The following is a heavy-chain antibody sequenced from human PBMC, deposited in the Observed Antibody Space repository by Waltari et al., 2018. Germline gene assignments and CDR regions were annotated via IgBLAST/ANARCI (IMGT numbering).Heavy chain of an antibody. CDR2: ISWNSDRI. CDR3: AKGGSFLNDGMDV. CDR1: GFTFDNYA. Sequence: EVQLVESGGGLVQPGRSLRLSCAASGFTFDNYAMHWVRQAPGNGVELVSGISWNSDRIGYADSVKGRFTISRDNAKNSLHLQMNSLRAEDTALYYCAKGGSFLNDGMDVWGQGTTVTVSS. J-gene: IGHJ6*02. V-gene: IGHV3-9*01.